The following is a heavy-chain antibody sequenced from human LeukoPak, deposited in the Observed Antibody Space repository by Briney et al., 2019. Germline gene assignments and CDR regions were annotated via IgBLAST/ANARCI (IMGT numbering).Heavy chain of an antibody. CDR3: TGGYSYGCDY. J-gene: IGHJ4*02. Sequence: GGSLRLSCAASGFTFSSYGMHWVRQAPGKGLEWVAVIWYDGSNKYYADSVKGRFTISRDNSKNTLYLQMNSLKTEDTAVYYCTGGYSYGCDYWGQGTLVTVSS. CDR2: IWYDGSNK. CDR1: GFTFSSYG. D-gene: IGHD5-18*01. V-gene: IGHV3-33*01.